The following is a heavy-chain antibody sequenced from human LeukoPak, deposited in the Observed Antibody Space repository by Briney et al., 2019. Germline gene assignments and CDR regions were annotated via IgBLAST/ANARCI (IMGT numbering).Heavy chain of an antibody. D-gene: IGHD3-22*01. CDR3: AGDSSGYQANFDY. V-gene: IGHV4-61*02. J-gene: IGHJ4*02. Sequence: PSETLSLTCTVSGGSISSGSYYWSWIRQPAGKGLEWIGRIYTSGSTNYNPSLKSRVTISVDTSKNQFSLKLSSVTAADTAVYYCAGDSSGYQANFDYRGQGTLVTVSS. CDR2: IYTSGST. CDR1: GGSISSGSYY.